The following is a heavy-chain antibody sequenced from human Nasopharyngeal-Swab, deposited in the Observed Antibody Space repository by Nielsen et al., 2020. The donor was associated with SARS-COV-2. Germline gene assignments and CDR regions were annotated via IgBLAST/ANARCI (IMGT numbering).Heavy chain of an antibody. CDR1: GYTLPELS. CDR2: LDPEDGET. J-gene: IGHJ6*02. D-gene: IGHD6-19*01. V-gene: IGHV1-24*01. Sequence: ASVKVSCKVSGYTLPELSMHWVRQAPGKGLEWMGGLDPEDGETIYAQKFQGRVTMTEDTSTDTAYMELSSLRSEDTAVYYCATGAAVAGTPISYYYYYGMDVWGQGTTVTVSS. CDR3: ATGAAVAGTPISYYYYYGMDV.